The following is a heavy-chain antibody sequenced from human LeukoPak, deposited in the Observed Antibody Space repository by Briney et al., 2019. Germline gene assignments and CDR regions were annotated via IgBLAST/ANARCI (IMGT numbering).Heavy chain of an antibody. CDR2: INPNSGGT. V-gene: IGHV1-2*02. CDR3: ARDLVLLWFGESSNRYYYYGMDV. CDR1: GYTFTGYY. D-gene: IGHD3-10*01. J-gene: IGHJ6*02. Sequence: GASVKVSCKASGYTFTGYYMHWVRQAPGQGLEWMGWINPNSGGTNYAQKFQGRVTMTRDTSISTAYMELSRLRSDDTAVYYCARDLVLLWFGESSNRYYYYGMDVWGRGTTVTVSS.